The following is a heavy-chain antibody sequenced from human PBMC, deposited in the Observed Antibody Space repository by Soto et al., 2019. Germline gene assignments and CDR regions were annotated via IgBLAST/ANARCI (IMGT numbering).Heavy chain of an antibody. D-gene: IGHD3-22*01. J-gene: IGHJ4*02. CDR1: GFTFSSYA. CDR3: AKALDYDDSSGHSPPHY. CDR2: ISGSGGST. Sequence: VQLLESGGGLVQPGGSLRLSCAASGFTFSSYAMSWVRQAPGKGLEWVSAISGSGGSTYYAGSVKGRFTISRANSRNTLYLQMNSLRAEDTAVYYCAKALDYDDSSGHSPPHYWGQGTLVTVSS. V-gene: IGHV3-23*01.